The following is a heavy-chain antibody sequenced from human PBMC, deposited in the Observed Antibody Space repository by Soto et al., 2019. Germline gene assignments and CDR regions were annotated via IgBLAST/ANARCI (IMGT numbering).Heavy chain of an antibody. D-gene: IGHD5-12*01. Sequence: GGSLRLSCAASGFTFSSYWMSWVRQAPGKGLEWVANIKQDGSEKYYVDSVKGRFTISRDNAKNSLYLQMNSLRAEDTAVYYCARTKEYSGYDQEHASDYWGQGTLVTVSS. CDR2: IKQDGSEK. CDR1: GFTFSSYW. J-gene: IGHJ4*02. CDR3: ARTKEYSGYDQEHASDY. V-gene: IGHV3-7*01.